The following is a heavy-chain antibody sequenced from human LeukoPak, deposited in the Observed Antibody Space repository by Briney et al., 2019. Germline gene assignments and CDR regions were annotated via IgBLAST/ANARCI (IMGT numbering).Heavy chain of an antibody. CDR2: IYSGGST. CDR3: ARDIARYYYYMDV. CDR1: GFTVSSNY. V-gene: IGHV3-53*01. D-gene: IGHD3-16*02. J-gene: IGHJ6*03. Sequence: GGSLRLSCAASGFTVSSNYMSWVRQAPGKGLEWVSVIYSGGSTYYADSVKGRFTISRDNSKNTLYLQMNSLRAEDTAVYYCARDIARYYYYMDVWGKGTTVTVSS.